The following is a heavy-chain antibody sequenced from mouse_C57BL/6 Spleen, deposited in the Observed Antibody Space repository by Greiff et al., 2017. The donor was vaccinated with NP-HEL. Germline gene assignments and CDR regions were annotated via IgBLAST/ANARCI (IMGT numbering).Heavy chain of an antibody. J-gene: IGHJ4*01. CDR2: IHPNSGST. Sequence: QVQLQQPGAELVKPGASVKLSCKASGYTFTSYWMHWVKQRPGQGLEWVGMIHPNSGSTNYNEKFKSKATLTVDKSSSTAYMQLSSLTSEDSAVYYCARDDYGPYAMDYWGQGTSVTVSS. CDR3: ARDDYGPYAMDY. V-gene: IGHV1-64*01. D-gene: IGHD2-4*01. CDR1: GYTFTSYW.